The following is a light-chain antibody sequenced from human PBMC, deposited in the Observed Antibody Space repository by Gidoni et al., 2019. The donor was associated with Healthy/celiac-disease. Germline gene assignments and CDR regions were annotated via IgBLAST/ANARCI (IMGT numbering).Light chain of an antibody. CDR2: GAS. CDR3: QQYNNWLLWT. Sequence: DKVMTQSPATLSVSPGERATHSCRASQSVSSNLAWYQQKPGQAPRLLIYGASTRATGIPARFSGSGAGREFTLTISSLQSEDFAVYYCQQYNNWLLWTFGQGTKLEIK. V-gene: IGKV3-15*01. J-gene: IGKJ1*01. CDR1: QSVSSN.